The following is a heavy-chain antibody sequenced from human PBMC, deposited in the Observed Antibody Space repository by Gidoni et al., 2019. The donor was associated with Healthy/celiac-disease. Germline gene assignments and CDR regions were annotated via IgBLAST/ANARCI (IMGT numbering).Heavy chain of an antibody. CDR2: INHSGRT. Sequence: QVQLQQWGAGLLKPSETLSLPCAVYGGSFSAYYWSWIRQPPGKGLEWIGKINHSGRTNYNPAHKSRVTIAVDTSKNQFSLKLSSVTAADTAVYYCARVPRGYCSSTSCKPSDYWGQGTLVTVAS. CDR3: ARVPRGYCSSTSCKPSDY. J-gene: IGHJ4*02. CDR1: GGSFSAYY. D-gene: IGHD2-2*01. V-gene: IGHV4-34*01.